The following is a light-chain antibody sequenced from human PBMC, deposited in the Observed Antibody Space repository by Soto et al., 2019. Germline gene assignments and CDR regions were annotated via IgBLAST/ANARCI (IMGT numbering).Light chain of an antibody. V-gene: IGLV3-21*02. J-gene: IGLJ2*01. CDR2: DDS. CDR3: QVWDSDSDPLVA. CDR1: GIGGKR. Sequence: SYELTQPPSVSVAPGQTATITCGGTGIGGKRVHWYHQRPGQAPVLAAFDDSERPSGIPERFSGSNSGNTATLTISRVEVGDEADYYCQVWDSDSDPLVAFGGGTKLTVL.